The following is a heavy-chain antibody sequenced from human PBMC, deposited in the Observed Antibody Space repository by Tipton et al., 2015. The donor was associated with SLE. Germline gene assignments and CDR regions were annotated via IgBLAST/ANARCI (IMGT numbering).Heavy chain of an antibody. CDR3: ARIFGGGSYFFDY. CDR2: INPSGGST. J-gene: IGHJ4*02. CDR1: GYTFTSYY. D-gene: IGHD1-26*01. Sequence: QVQLVQSGAEVKKPGASVKVSCKASGYTFTSYYMHWVRQAPGQGLEWMGIINPSGGSTSYAHKFQARLTMTRDTSTSTVYMELSSLRSEDTAVYYCARIFGGGSYFFDYWGQGPLVTVSS. V-gene: IGHV1-46*01.